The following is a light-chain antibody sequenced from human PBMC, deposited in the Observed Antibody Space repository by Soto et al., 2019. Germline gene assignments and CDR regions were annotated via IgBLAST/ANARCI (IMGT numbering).Light chain of an antibody. J-gene: IGLJ1*01. CDR1: SSNIGAGYD. CDR2: GNS. CDR3: PAYDSSLRGYF. Sequence: QSVLTQPPSVSGAPGQRVTISCTGSSSNIGAGYDVHWYQQLPGTAPKLLIYGNSNRPSGVPDRFSGSKSGTSASLAITGLQAEDEGDYFWPAYDSSLRGYFFGTWTKLTVL. V-gene: IGLV1-40*01.